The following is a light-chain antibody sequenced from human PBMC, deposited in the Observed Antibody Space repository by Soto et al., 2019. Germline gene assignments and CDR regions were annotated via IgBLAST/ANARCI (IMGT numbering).Light chain of an antibody. V-gene: IGLV3-21*02. CDR2: DDS. J-gene: IGLJ3*02. CDR3: PVWDGTGNQGV. CDR1: NIGTKS. Sequence: SYELTQPPSVSVAPGQTARIPCGGDNIGTKSVHWYQQKPGPAPVMVVYDDSDRPSGIPERFSGSNSGNTATLTISRVAAGDGADYYCPVWDGTGNQGVFGGGTKLTVL.